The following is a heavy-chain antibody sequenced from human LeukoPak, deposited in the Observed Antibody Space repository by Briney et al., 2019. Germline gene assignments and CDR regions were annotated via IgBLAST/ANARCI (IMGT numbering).Heavy chain of an antibody. V-gene: IGHV3-21*01. J-gene: IGHJ4*02. Sequence: PGGSLRLSCAASGFTFSSYSMNWVRQAPGKGLEWVSSISSSSSYIYHADSVKGRFTISRDNAKNSLYLQMSSLRVEDSAVCYCARDVAEADYWGQGILVTVSS. D-gene: IGHD5-12*01. CDR2: ISSSSSYI. CDR1: GFTFSSYS. CDR3: ARDVAEADY.